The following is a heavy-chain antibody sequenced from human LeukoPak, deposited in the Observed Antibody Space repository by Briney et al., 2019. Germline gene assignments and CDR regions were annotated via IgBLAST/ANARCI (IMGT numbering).Heavy chain of an antibody. Sequence: SQTLSLTCTVSGGSISSVSYYWSWIRQPAGKGLEWIGRIYTSGSTNYDPSLKSRDTMSVDTSKNQFSLKLSSVTAADTAVYYCAREASFSGMDVWGQGTTVTVSS. J-gene: IGHJ6*02. V-gene: IGHV4-61*02. CDR1: GGSISSVSYY. D-gene: IGHD2/OR15-2a*01. CDR2: IYTSGST. CDR3: AREASFSGMDV.